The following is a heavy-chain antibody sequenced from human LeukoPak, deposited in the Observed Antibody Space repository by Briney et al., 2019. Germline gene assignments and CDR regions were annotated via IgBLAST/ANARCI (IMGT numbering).Heavy chain of an antibody. CDR2: IYNSGTT. Sequence: SETLSLTCTVSGGSISSNFWSWIRQPPGKGLEYIGYIYNSGTTNYNPSLKSRVTISVDTSKNQFSLKLSSVTAADTAVYYCAKAPRYSSSSYWGQGTLVTVSS. D-gene: IGHD6-6*01. J-gene: IGHJ4*02. CDR3: AKAPRYSSSSY. CDR1: GGSISSNF. V-gene: IGHV4-59*01.